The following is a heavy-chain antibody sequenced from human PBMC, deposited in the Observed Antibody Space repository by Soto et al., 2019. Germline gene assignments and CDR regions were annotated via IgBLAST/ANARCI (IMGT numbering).Heavy chain of an antibody. CDR3: AKDLVSGDGLWLMDE. V-gene: IGHV3-23*01. D-gene: IGHD2-21*02. Sequence: QPGGSLRLSCTASGFTFRDYAMTWVRQAPGKGLECVSGIYGSGGGIQYADSVKGRFTISRDNYRNTLYLQMNSLRDEDTAVYYCAKDLVSGDGLWLMDEWGQGTPVTVSS. CDR2: IYGSGGGI. J-gene: IGHJ4*02. CDR1: GFTFRDYA.